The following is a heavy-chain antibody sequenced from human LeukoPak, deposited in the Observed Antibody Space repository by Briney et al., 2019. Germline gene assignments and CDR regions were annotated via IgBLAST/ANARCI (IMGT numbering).Heavy chain of an antibody. J-gene: IGHJ5*02. D-gene: IGHD3-22*01. V-gene: IGHV3-9*01. Sequence: GRSLRLSCAASGFTFDDYAMHWVRQAPGKGLEWVSGISWNSGSIGYADSVKGRFTISRDNAKNSLYLQMNSLRAEDTALYYCAKGASGYYSGYWFDPWGQGTLVTVSP. CDR1: GFTFDDYA. CDR2: ISWNSGSI. CDR3: AKGASGYYSGYWFDP.